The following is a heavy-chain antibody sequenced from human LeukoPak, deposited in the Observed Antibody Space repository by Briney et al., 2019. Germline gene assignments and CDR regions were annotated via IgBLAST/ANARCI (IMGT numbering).Heavy chain of an antibody. D-gene: IGHD6-19*01. CDR3: AKDSPPPRYIAVAGTLDY. CDR1: GFTFSSYA. V-gene: IGHV3-30*18. J-gene: IGHJ4*02. CDR2: ISYDGSNK. Sequence: PGGSLRLSCAASGFTFSSYAMSWVRQAPGKGLEWVAVISYDGSNKYYADSVKGRFAISRDNSKNTLYLQMNSLRAEDTAVYYCAKDSPPPRYIAVAGTLDYWGQGTLVTVSS.